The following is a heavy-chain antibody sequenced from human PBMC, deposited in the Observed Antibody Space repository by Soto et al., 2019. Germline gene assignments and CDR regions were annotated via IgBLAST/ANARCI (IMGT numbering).Heavy chain of an antibody. CDR3: ARYSAPMVAFDV. CDR2: TYYRSQWFS. V-gene: IGHV6-1*01. Sequence: KQSQTLSLTCAISGDSVSNNTAAWSWIRQSPSRGLEWLGRTYYRSQWFSDYAVSVKSRITINPDTSKNQFSLQLVSLTPEDTAVYYCARYSAPMVAFDVWGQGAMVTVSS. D-gene: IGHD2-21*01. J-gene: IGHJ3*01. CDR1: GDSVSNNTAA.